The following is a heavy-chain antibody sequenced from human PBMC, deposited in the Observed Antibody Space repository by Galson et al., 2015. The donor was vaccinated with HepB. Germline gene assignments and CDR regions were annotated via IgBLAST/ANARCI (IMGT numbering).Heavy chain of an antibody. V-gene: IGHV1-18*04. CDR2: ISTYKGNT. D-gene: IGHD6-6*01. CDR3: ERVEDSSSWNNWFDS. Sequence: SVKVSCKASGYTFTTYGISWMRQAPGQGLEWMGWISTYKGNTNYAQKLQGRVTMTTDTSTSTVYMELRSLRSDDTAVYYCERVEDSSSWNNWFDSWGQGTLVTVSS. CDR1: GYTFTTYG. J-gene: IGHJ5*01.